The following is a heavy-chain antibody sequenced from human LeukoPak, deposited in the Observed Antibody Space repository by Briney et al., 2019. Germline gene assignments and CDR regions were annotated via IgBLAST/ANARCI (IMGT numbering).Heavy chain of an antibody. CDR3: AKDRRRGSSGWYYFDY. D-gene: IGHD6-19*01. J-gene: IGHJ4*02. CDR1: GFTFSSYA. V-gene: IGHV3-23*01. CDR2: ISGSGGST. Sequence: PGGSLRLSCAASGFTFSSYAMSWVRQAPGKGLEWVSAISGSGGSTYYADSVKGRFTNSRDNSKNTLYLQMNSLRAEDTAVYYCAKDRRRGSSGWYYFDYWGQGTLVTVSS.